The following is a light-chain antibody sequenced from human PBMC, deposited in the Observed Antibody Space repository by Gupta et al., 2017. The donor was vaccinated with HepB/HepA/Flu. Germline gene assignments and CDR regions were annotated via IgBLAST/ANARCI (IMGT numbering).Light chain of an antibody. CDR2: DVG. CDR3: SSYTSSITYV. CDR1: SSDVGGYNY. Sequence: QSALTQPASVSGSPGKSITISFTGTSSDVGGYNYVSWYQQHPGKAPKLMIYDVGNRPSGVSNRFSGSKSGNTASLTISGLQAEDEADYYCSSYTSSITYVFGTGTKVTVL. J-gene: IGLJ1*01. V-gene: IGLV2-14*03.